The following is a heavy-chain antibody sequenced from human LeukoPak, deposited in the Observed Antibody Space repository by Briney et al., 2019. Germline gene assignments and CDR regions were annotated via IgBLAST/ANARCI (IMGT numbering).Heavy chain of an antibody. CDR2: IYTSGST. D-gene: IGHD4-17*01. J-gene: IGHJ4*02. CDR1: GGSISSFY. CDR3: ARDFGDYAEYFDY. V-gene: IGHV4-4*07. Sequence: PSETLSLNCTVSGGSISSFYWGWIRQPAGKGLEWIGRIYTSGSTNYNPTLKSRVTMSVDTSKNQFSLKLSSVTAADTAVYYCARDFGDYAEYFDYWGQGTLVTVSS.